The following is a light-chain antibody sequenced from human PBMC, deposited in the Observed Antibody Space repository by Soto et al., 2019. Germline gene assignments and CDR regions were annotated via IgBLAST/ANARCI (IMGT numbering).Light chain of an antibody. Sequence: FLLTQSPGTLSLSPGERATLSCRASQSVTSSYLAWYQQQPGQAPRLVMYDASSRATGITDRFSGGGSGTDFTLTISRLEPEDFAVYYCQQFSSYPLTFGGGTKVDIK. J-gene: IGKJ4*01. V-gene: IGKV3-20*01. CDR1: QSVTSSY. CDR2: DAS. CDR3: QQFSSYPLT.